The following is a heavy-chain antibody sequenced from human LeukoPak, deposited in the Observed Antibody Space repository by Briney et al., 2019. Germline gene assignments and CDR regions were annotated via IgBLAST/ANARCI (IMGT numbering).Heavy chain of an antibody. J-gene: IGHJ4*02. CDR2: IIPIFGTT. Sequence: SVKVSCKASGGTLSRYAISWVRQAPGQGLEWMGGIIPIFGTTNYAQKFQGRVTITADESTSTAYMELSRLRSDDTAVYYCARSWRFCSGDSCYPIDYWGQGTLVTVSS. D-gene: IGHD2-15*01. CDR1: GGTLSRYA. CDR3: ARSWRFCSGDSCYPIDY. V-gene: IGHV1-69*13.